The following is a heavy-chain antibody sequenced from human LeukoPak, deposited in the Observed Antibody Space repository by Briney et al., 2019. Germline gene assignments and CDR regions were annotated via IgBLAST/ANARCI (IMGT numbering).Heavy chain of an antibody. Sequence: GASVKVSCKASGYTFTGYYMHWVRQAPGQGLEWMGWINPNTANTNYAQKFQGRVTMTRDTSISTAYMELSRLRPDDTAVYYCARYDDSSESAFDMWGQGTMVTVSS. D-gene: IGHD3-22*01. V-gene: IGHV1-2*02. J-gene: IGHJ3*02. CDR1: GYTFTGYY. CDR3: ARYDDSSESAFDM. CDR2: INPNTANT.